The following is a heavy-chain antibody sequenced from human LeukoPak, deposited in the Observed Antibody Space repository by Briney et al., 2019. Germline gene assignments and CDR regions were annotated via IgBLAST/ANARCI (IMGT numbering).Heavy chain of an antibody. CDR3: ARPLTGTSDAFDI. V-gene: IGHV1-8*03. CDR1: GYTFTSYD. CDR2: MNPNSGNT. Sequence: ASVKVSCKASGYTFTSYDINWVRQATGQGLEWMGWMNPNSGNTGYAQKFQGRVTITRNTSISTAYMELSSLRSEDAAVYYCARPLTGTSDAFDIWGQGTMVTVSS. D-gene: IGHD1-20*01. J-gene: IGHJ3*02.